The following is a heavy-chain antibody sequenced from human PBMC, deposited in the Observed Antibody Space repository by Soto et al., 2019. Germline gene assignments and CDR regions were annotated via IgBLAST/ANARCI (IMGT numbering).Heavy chain of an antibody. CDR1: GGSVSNKTYY. CDR3: ARGRTTVVTFFDY. J-gene: IGHJ4*01. D-gene: IGHD4-17*01. CDR2: VYYSGTT. V-gene: IGHV4-61*01. Sequence: SETVSLTCSVSGGSVSNKTYYWNWIREPPGKRLEWIGYVYYSGTTDYNPSLKSRVTIAVDASKNQFSLKLSPVTAADTAVYYCARGRTTVVTFFDYWGHGTLVTV.